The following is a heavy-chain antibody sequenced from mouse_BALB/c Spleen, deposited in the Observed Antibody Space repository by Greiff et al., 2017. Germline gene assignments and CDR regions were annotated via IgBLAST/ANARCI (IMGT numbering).Heavy chain of an antibody. D-gene: IGHD2-3*01. V-gene: IGHV14-4*02. CDR3: YAWNYGYYCLDY. J-gene: IGHJ2*01. CDR1: GFNIKDYY. CDR2: IDPENGDT. Sequence: VQLQQSGAELVRSGASVKLSCTASGFNIKDYYMHWVKQRPEQGLEWIGWIDPENGDTEYAPKFQGKATMTADTSSNTAYLQLSSLTSEDTAVYYCYAWNYGYYCLDYWGQGTTLTVSS.